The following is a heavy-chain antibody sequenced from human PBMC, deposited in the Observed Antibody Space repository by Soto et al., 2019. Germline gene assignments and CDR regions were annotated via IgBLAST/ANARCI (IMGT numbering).Heavy chain of an antibody. V-gene: IGHV2-5*02. Sequence: QITLKESGPALGKPTQTLTLTCTFSGVSLSTTGVGVGWIRQPPGRALEWLALIYWDDDKGYSPSLKSRLTITKDTSKKQLVLTMPNVDPVDAATYYCAHLVTYYFVDFWGQGTLVTVSS. CDR3: AHLVTYYFVDF. J-gene: IGHJ4*02. D-gene: IGHD1-26*01. CDR2: IYWDDDK. CDR1: GVSLSTTGVG.